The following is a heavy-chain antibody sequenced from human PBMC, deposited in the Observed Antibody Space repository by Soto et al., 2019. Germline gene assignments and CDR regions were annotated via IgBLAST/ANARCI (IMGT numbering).Heavy chain of an antibody. V-gene: IGHV1-2*02. CDR1: GYTFTGYY. CDR3: AKGGAIVAAGTRVYPYNAMDV. CDR2: INPNSGDT. J-gene: IGHJ6*02. D-gene: IGHD1-26*01. Sequence: ASVKVSCKASGYTFTGYYVHWVRQAPGQGLEWMGWINPNSGDTYLAQRFQGRVTMNRDTSIGTAYMELRGLTSDDTAEYYCAKGGAIVAAGTRVYPYNAMDVWGQGTTVTVSS.